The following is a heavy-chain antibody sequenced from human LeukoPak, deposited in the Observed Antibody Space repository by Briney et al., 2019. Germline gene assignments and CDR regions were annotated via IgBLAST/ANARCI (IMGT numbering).Heavy chain of an antibody. CDR2: ISDYNGNT. Sequence: GASVKVSCKASGYTFTSYGISWVRQAPGQGLEWMGWISDYNGNTNYAQKLQGRVTMTTDTSTSTAYMELRSLRSDDTAVYYCARDLYRDSLPVSWLDPWGQGTLVTVSS. CDR3: ARDLYRDSLPVSWLDP. CDR1: GYTFTSYG. V-gene: IGHV1-18*01. J-gene: IGHJ5*02. D-gene: IGHD4-11*01.